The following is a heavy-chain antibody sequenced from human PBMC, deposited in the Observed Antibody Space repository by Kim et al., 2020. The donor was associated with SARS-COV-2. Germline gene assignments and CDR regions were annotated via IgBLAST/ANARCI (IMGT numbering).Heavy chain of an antibody. J-gene: IGHJ4*02. CDR3: MKGGWGSILDH. CDR2: IDGSDGTT. CDR1: GFTFTGYP. Sequence: GGSLRLSCTTSGFTFTGYPMSWVRQAPGKGLEWVSSIDGSDGTTYYVDSVKGRFTISRDNSKNTLYLQMSTLRADDTAVYYCMKGGWGSILDHWGQGTLV. V-gene: IGHV3-23*01. D-gene: IGHD2-21*01.